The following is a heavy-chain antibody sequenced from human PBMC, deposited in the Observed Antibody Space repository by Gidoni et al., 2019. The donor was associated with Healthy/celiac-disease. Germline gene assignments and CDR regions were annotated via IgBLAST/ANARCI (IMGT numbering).Heavy chain of an antibody. CDR1: GGTFRSYA. D-gene: IGHD4-17*01. J-gene: IGHJ6*02. Sequence: QVQLVQSGAEVQKPGSSVKVSCKASGGTFRSYAISWVRQAPGQGLEWMGGIIPIFGTANYAQKFQGRVTITADESTSTAYMELSSLRSEDTAVYYCASGPVYGDYYYYGMDVWGQGTTVTVSS. V-gene: IGHV1-69*01. CDR2: IIPIFGTA. CDR3: ASGPVYGDYYYYGMDV.